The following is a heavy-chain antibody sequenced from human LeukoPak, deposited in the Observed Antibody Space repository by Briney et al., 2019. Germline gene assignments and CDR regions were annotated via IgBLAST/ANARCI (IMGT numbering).Heavy chain of an antibody. CDR3: AREGSSYVEGDAFDI. Sequence: GGSLRLSCEASGFSFSSYWMSWVRQAPGKGLEWVANIKQDGSEKYYVDSVKGRFTISRDNAKNSLYLQMNSLRAEDTAVYYCAREGSSYVEGDAFDIWGQGTLVTVSS. J-gene: IGHJ3*02. V-gene: IGHV3-7*01. CDR1: GFSFSSYW. CDR2: IKQDGSEK. D-gene: IGHD3-22*01.